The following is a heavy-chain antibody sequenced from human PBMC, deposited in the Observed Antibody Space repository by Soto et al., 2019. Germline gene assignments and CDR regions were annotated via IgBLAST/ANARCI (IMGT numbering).Heavy chain of an antibody. CDR2: IGSRGESYAT. V-gene: IGHV3-73*01. CDR1: GFTFGASA. CDR3: AKTTDGWFSAFEI. J-gene: IGHJ3*02. D-gene: IGHD6-19*01. Sequence: PGGSLRLSCAASGFTFGASALQWARQASGKGLEWLGRIGSRGESYATTYDASVKGRFSISRDDSKKTAYLQMNSLEREDTAVYYCAKTTDGWFSAFEIWGQGTMVTVSS.